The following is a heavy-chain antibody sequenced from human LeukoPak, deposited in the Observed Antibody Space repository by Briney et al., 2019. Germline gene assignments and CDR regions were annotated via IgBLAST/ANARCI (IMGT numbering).Heavy chain of an antibody. CDR2: INTNGSPT. CDR3: AGDLISGSGSLGY. Sequence: GGSLRLSCAASEFTFYNYWMSWVRQAPGKGLVWVSRINTNGSPTQYADSVKGRFTISRDNAKNTLHLQMNSLRAEDTAVYYCAGDLISGSGSLGYWGQGTLVTVSS. J-gene: IGHJ4*02. CDR1: EFTFYNYW. V-gene: IGHV3-74*01. D-gene: IGHD3-10*01.